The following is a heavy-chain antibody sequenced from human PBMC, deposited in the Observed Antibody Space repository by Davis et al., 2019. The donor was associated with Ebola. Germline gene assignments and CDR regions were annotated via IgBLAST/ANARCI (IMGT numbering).Heavy chain of an antibody. V-gene: IGHV3-64*04. J-gene: IGHJ4*02. CDR3: ASFEQLIQGLGGY. CDR2: ISSSGGST. Sequence: GGSLRLSCSASGFTFSSFAMHWVRQAPGKGLKYVSAISSSGGSTYYADSVKGRFTISRDNSKNTPYLQMNSLRAEDTAVYSCASFEQLIQGLGGYWGQGTLVTVSS. D-gene: IGHD6-13*01. CDR1: GFTFSSFA.